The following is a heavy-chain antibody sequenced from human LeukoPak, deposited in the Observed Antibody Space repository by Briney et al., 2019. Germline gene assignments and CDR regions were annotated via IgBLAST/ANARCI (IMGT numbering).Heavy chain of an antibody. J-gene: IGHJ4*02. CDR2: ISYDGSNK. V-gene: IGHV3-30-3*02. Sequence: GGSLRLSCAASGFTFSSYAMHWVRQAPGKGLEWVAVISYDGSNKYYADSVKGRFTISRDNSKNTLYLQMNSLRAEDTAVYYCAKRGGIAAAGPQLRIYYFDYWGQGTLVTVSS. D-gene: IGHD6-13*01. CDR1: GFTFSSYA. CDR3: AKRGGIAAAGPQLRIYYFDY.